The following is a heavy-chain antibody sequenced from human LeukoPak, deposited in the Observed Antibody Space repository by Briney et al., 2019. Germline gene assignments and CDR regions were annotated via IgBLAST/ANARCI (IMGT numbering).Heavy chain of an antibody. V-gene: IGHV3-11*04. CDR2: ICSSGSNI. CDR1: GFTFSDYN. Sequence: GGSLRLSCAASGFTFSDYNMRWIRQAPGKGVEWGSYICSSGSNIYYADSVKGRITIYRDNDKNSLYLQKNSVRDGETAVYYCARDRSVDYWGQGTLVTVSS. CDR3: ARDRSVDY. D-gene: IGHD3-16*02. J-gene: IGHJ4*02.